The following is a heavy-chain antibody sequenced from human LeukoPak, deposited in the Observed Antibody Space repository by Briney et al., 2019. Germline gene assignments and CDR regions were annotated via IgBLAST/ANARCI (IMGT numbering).Heavy chain of an antibody. CDR3: ARSQKGSITIFGVVRRPDYYYYMDV. CDR1: GGSISSYY. J-gene: IGHJ6*03. D-gene: IGHD3-3*01. CDR2: IYYSGST. Sequence: SETLSLTCTVSGGSISSYYWSWIRQPPGKGLEWIGYIYYSGSTNYNPSLKSRVTISVDTSKNQFSLKLSSVTAADTAVYYCARSQKGSITIFGVVRRPDYYYYMDVWGKGTTVTVSS. V-gene: IGHV4-59*01.